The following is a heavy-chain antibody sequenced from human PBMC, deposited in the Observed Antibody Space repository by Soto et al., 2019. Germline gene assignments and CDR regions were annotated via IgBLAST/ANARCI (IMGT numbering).Heavy chain of an antibody. CDR1: VGTFSSYT. CDR3: ASGDLHSGYDWEVYFDY. Sequence: SSVKVSCKASVGTFSSYTISWVRQAPGQGLEWMGRIIPILGIANYAQKFQGRVTITADKSTSTAYMELSSLRSEDTAVYYCASGDLHSGYDWEVYFDYWGQGTLVTVSS. V-gene: IGHV1-69*02. J-gene: IGHJ4*02. D-gene: IGHD5-12*01. CDR2: IIPILGIA.